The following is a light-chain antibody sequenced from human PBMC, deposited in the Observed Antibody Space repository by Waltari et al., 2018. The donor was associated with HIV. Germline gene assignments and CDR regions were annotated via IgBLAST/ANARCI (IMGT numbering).Light chain of an antibody. Sequence: QSILTRPPSVSAAPGHNGTIPCPCTTPHLANNYVSWYQHLPGTAPKLLIIENDKRPSEIPDRFSGSKSGTSATLGIIGLQPGDEADYYCGTWDTSLTAYVFTTGTKVSV. CDR3: GTWDTSLTAYV. V-gene: IGLV1-51*02. CDR2: END. J-gene: IGLJ1*01. CDR1: TPHLANNY.